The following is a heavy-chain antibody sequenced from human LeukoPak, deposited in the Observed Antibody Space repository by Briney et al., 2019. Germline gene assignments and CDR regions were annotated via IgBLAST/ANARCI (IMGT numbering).Heavy chain of an antibody. V-gene: IGHV4-34*01. J-gene: IGHJ4*02. D-gene: IGHD6-13*01. CDR1: GGSFSGYY. CDR2: INHSGST. Sequence: SETLSLTCAVYGGSFSGYYWSWIRQPPGKGLEWIGEINHSGSTYYNPSLKSRVAISVDTSKNQFSLNLSSVTAADTAVYYCVRDGYTSSWYPYYSFEYWGQGTLVTVSS. CDR3: VRDGYTSSWYPYYSFEY.